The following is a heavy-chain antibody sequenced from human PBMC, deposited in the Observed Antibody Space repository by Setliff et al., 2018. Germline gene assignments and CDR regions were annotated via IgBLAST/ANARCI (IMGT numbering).Heavy chain of an antibody. V-gene: IGHV3-15*07. CDR1: GFTFSNAW. CDR2: IKRKTDGLTT. D-gene: IGHD3-16*01. Sequence: GESLKISCAASGFTFSNAWMNWVRQAPGKGLEWVGRIKRKTDGLTTDYAAPVKGRFTISRDDSKNTLYLQMNSLKTEDTAVYYCTTDPSPTFGGVIGAAFGIWGQGTMVTVSS. J-gene: IGHJ3*02. CDR3: TTDPSPTFGGVIGAAFGI.